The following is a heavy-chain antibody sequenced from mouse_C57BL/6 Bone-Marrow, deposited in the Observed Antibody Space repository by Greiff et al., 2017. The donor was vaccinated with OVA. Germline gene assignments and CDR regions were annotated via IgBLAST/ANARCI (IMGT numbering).Heavy chain of an antibody. CDR3: TSHYDGYPDY. Sequence: VQLQQSGAELVRPGASVKLSCTASGFNIKDDYMHWVKQRPEQGLEWIGWIDPENGDTEYASKFQGKATITADTSSNTAYLQLSSLTSEYTAVYYCTSHYDGYPDYWGQGTTLTVSS. D-gene: IGHD2-3*01. V-gene: IGHV14-4*01. CDR2: IDPENGDT. J-gene: IGHJ2*01. CDR1: GFNIKDDY.